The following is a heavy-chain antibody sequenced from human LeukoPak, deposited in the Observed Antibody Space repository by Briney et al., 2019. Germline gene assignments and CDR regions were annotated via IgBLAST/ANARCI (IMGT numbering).Heavy chain of an antibody. CDR3: AEKMSITAASQVDY. CDR1: GFTFSSYS. V-gene: IGHV3-23*01. D-gene: IGHD1-20*01. CDR2: ISSSGGST. Sequence: GGSLGLSCAASGFTFSSYSMSWVRQAPGKGLEWVSAISSSGGSTDYTDSVKGRFTISRDNSKNTLYLQMNSLRAEDTAVYYCAEKMSITAASQVDYWGQGTLVTVSS. J-gene: IGHJ4*02.